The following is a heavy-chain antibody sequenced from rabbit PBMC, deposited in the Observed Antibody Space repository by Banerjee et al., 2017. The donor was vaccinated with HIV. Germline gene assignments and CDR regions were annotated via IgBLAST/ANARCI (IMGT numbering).Heavy chain of an antibody. V-gene: IGHV1S47*01. J-gene: IGHJ6*01. D-gene: IGHD8-1*01. CDR2: IYPDYGST. Sequence: QEQLVESGGGLVTLGGSLKLSCKASGIDFSSYGISWVRQAPGKGLEWIAYIYPDYGSTDYASWVNGRFTISLDNAQNTVFLQMTSLTAADTATYFCARELVVVLMGLGYYGMDLWGPGTLVTVS. CDR3: ARELVVVLMGLGYYGMDL. CDR1: GIDFSSYG.